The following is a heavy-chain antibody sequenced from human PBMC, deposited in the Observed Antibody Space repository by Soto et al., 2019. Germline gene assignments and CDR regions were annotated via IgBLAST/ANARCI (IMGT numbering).Heavy chain of an antibody. Sequence: GGSLRLSCAASGFTFSSYAMNWVRQAPGKGLEWVSALSGTGGSTYYADSVKGRFTISRDNSKNTLYLQMNSLRVEDTAVFYCAKAGFSSGWSPSYSDYWGQGTLVTVSS. CDR1: GFTFSSYA. CDR3: AKAGFSSGWSPSYSDY. CDR2: LSGTGGST. J-gene: IGHJ4*02. V-gene: IGHV3-23*01. D-gene: IGHD6-19*01.